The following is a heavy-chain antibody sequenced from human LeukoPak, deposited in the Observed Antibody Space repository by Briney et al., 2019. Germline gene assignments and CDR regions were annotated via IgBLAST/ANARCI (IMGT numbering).Heavy chain of an antibody. V-gene: IGHV4-39*01. J-gene: IGHJ5*02. D-gene: IGHD3-16*01. CDR3: ARSENLGRAHGRHNWLDP. CDR2: TSYSGSS. Sequence: PSETLSLTCTVSGGSMSSSIYHWGWIRQPPGKGLEWIASTSYSGSSYYNPSLGSRVTISVETSKNQFSLMLNSVTAADTAVYYCARSENLGRAHGRHNWLDPWGQGTLVSVSS. CDR1: GGSMSSSIYH.